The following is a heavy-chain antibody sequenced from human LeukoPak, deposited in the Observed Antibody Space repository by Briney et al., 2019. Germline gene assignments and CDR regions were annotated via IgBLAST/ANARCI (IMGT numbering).Heavy chain of an antibody. CDR3: ARGRGSGNYFDY. V-gene: IGHV3-21*01. CDR1: GFTFSSYS. Sequence: PGGSLRLSCAASGFTFSSYSMNWVRQAPGKGLEWVSSITSSSSYIYYADSVKGRFTISRDNAKNSLYLQMNSLRAEDTAVYYCARGRGSGNYFDYWGQGTLVTVSS. D-gene: IGHD2-15*01. CDR2: ITSSSSYI. J-gene: IGHJ4*02.